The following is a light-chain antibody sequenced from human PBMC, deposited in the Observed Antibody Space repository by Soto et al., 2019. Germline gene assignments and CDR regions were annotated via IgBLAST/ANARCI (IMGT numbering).Light chain of an antibody. Sequence: IELTQSPSSLSASVGDRVTITCRASQGISDYLAWYQQKPGKTPKLLIYAASILAIGVPSRFSGSGSGTDSPLTISLLQPEDFATYYYQQLSISPYSFGPGAKVDIK. CDR1: QGISDY. CDR2: AAS. V-gene: IGKV1-9*01. CDR3: QQLSISPYS. J-gene: IGKJ3*01.